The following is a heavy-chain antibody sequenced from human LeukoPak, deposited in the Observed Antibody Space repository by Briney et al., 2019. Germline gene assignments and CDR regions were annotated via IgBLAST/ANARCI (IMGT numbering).Heavy chain of an antibody. V-gene: IGHV1-69*01. CDR2: IIPIIGTA. CDR1: GGTFSNYV. Sequence: SVKVSCNASGGTFSNYVLSWVRQAPGQRLEWMGGIIPIIGTANYAQKFQGRVTITVDESTSTAYLEVSTLRSEDTALYYCATSSDAMTSTTFDIWGQGTMVSVSS. D-gene: IGHD2-2*01. CDR3: ATSSDAMTSTTFDI. J-gene: IGHJ3*02.